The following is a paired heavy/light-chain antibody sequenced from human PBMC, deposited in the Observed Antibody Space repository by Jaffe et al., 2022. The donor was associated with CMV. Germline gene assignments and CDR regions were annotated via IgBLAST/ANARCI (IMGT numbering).Heavy chain of an antibody. CDR2: IYHSGSA. CDR1: GGSIDSSNW. D-gene: IGHD2-8*01. J-gene: IGHJ3*02. CDR3: ARIDCDNGVCNPDHDPIDI. V-gene: IGHV4-4*02. Sequence: QVQLQESGPGPVKPSGTLSLTCAVFGGSIDSSNWWSWVRQPPGKGLEWIGEIYHSGSAHYNPSLKSRVTITVDKSKNQFSLKVNSVTAADTAVYYCARIDCDNGVCNPDHDPIDIWGQGTMVTVSS.
Light chain of an antibody. CDR2: SND. CDR1: SSNIGRNT. V-gene: IGLV1-44*01. CDR3: AAWDDSLNGRL. Sequence: QSVLTQPPSVSGTPGQSVTISCSGGSSNIGRNTVNWYQHLPGTAPKLLIYSNDQRPSGVPDRFSGSKSGTSASLAISGLESEDEADYYCAAWDDSLNGRLFGGGTKLTVL. J-gene: IGLJ3*02.